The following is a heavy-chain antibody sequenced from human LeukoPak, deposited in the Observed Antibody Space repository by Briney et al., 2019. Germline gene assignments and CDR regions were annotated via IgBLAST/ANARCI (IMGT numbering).Heavy chain of an antibody. CDR1: GYTFTGYF. Sequence: ASVKVSCKASGYTFTGYFMHWVRQAPGQGLEWMGWINPNSGGTNYAQKFQGRVTMTRDTSISTAYMELIGLRSDDTAVYYCARAPYGSRSYCVSWGQGTLVTVSS. D-gene: IGHD3-10*01. V-gene: IGHV1-2*02. CDR2: INPNSGGT. CDR3: ARAPYGSRSYCVS. J-gene: IGHJ5*02.